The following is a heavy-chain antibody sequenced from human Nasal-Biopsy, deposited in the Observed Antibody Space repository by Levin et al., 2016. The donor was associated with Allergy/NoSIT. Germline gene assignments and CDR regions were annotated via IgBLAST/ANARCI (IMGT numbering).Heavy chain of an antibody. CDR2: ISGDGRTT. J-gene: IGHJ1*01. Sequence: GGSLRLSCAASGFTFDDYAMHWVRQAPGKGLEWVSLISGDGRTTFYADSVKGRFTISRDNSKNSLYLQMNSLRTEDTALYYCAKDLDHDESSGYLAEYFQHWGQGTLVSVSS. CDR3: AKDLDHDESSGYLAEYFQH. D-gene: IGHD3-22*01. CDR1: GFTFDDYA. V-gene: IGHV3-43*02.